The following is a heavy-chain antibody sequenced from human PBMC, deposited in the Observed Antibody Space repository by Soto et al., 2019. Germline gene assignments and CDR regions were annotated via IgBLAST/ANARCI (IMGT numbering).Heavy chain of an antibody. CDR3: ARDSYSSSWYYYYYGMDV. Sequence: SETLSLTCTVSGGSISSSSYYWGWIRQPPGKGLEWIGSIYYSGSTYYNPSLKSRVTISVDTSKNQFSLKLSSVTAADTAVYYCARDSYSSSWYYYYYGMDVWGQGTTVTVSS. J-gene: IGHJ6*02. CDR1: GGSISSSSYY. CDR2: IYYSGST. V-gene: IGHV4-39*07. D-gene: IGHD6-13*01.